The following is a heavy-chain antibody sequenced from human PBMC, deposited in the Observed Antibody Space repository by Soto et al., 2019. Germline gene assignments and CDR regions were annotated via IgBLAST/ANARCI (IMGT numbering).Heavy chain of an antibody. Sequence: SDPLSLTCAASGYSICIGYDWALIRQPPGRGLEWVASIYHSGTTYYNPSLTRRLTISVDTSKNQSSLKLSSMTAADKAMYYCARTDSVGYYHYLGQGTLVTVSS. CDR1: GYSICIGYD. D-gene: IGHD3-22*01. J-gene: IGHJ4*02. V-gene: IGHV4-38-2*01. CDR2: IYHSGTT. CDR3: ARTDSVGYYHY.